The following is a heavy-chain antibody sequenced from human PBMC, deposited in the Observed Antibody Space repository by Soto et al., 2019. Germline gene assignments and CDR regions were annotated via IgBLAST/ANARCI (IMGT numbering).Heavy chain of an antibody. J-gene: IGHJ5*02. V-gene: IGHV3-33*01. Sequence: QVQLVESGGGVVQPGRSLRLSCAASGFSFSSYGMHWVRQAPGKGLEWVAVIWYDGSNKNYADSVKGRFTISRDNSKNTLYLQMNSLRVEDTAGYYCARAEQYADWFDPWGQGTLVTVSS. CDR2: IWYDGSNK. D-gene: IGHD2-8*01. CDR1: GFSFSSYG. CDR3: ARAEQYADWFDP.